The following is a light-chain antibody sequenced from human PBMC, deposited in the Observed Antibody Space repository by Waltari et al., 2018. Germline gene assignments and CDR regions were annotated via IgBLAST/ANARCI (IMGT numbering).Light chain of an antibody. Sequence: DIQMTQSPSSLPASVGDSVTITCRSSQDIRNDLGWYQQKPGKAPKRLIYAASSLQSGVPARFSGSGSGTDFTLTISSLEPEDFAVYYCQQRSNWPLITFGQGTRLEIK. CDR1: QDIRND. V-gene: IGKV1-17*01. J-gene: IGKJ5*01. CDR3: QQRSNWPLIT. CDR2: AAS.